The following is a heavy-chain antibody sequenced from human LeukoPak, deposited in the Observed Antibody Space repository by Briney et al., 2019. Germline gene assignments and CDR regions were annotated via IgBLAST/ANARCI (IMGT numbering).Heavy chain of an antibody. CDR2: INPSGGST. D-gene: IGHD1-26*01. CDR1: GYTFTTYY. Sequence: ASVKVSCKASGYTFTTYYMHWVRQAPGQGLEWMGIINPSGGSTTYAQNFQGRVTMTRNTSISTAYMELSSLRSEDTAVYYCARGQKGGTPKPRPRKYYFDYWGQGTLVTVSS. J-gene: IGHJ4*02. CDR3: ARGQKGGTPKPRPRKYYFDY. V-gene: IGHV1-46*01.